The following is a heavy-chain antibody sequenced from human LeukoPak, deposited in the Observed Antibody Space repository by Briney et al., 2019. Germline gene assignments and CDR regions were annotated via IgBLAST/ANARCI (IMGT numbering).Heavy chain of an antibody. CDR1: GYTFINFA. J-gene: IGHJ4*02. D-gene: IGHD6-13*01. CDR2: INAGNGNT. Sequence: ASVKVSCKASGYTFINFAINWGRQAPGQRPEWMGWINAGNGNTKYSQKFQDRVTITRDTSASTAYMELTSLTSEDTAVYYCARGPRAAADDYWSQGTLVTVSS. CDR3: ARGPRAAADDY. V-gene: IGHV1-3*01.